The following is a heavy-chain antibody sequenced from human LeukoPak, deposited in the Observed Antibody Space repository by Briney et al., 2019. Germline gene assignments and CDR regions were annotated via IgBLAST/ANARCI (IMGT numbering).Heavy chain of an antibody. Sequence: SETLSLTCAVYGGSFSGYYWSWIRQPPGKGLEWIGEINHSGSTNYNPSLKSRVTISVDTSKNQFSLKLSSVTAADTAVYYCARLRSSWGDYWGQGTLVTVSS. CDR3: ARLRSSWGDY. V-gene: IGHV4-34*01. J-gene: IGHJ4*02. CDR1: GGSFSGYY. CDR2: INHSGST. D-gene: IGHD6-13*01.